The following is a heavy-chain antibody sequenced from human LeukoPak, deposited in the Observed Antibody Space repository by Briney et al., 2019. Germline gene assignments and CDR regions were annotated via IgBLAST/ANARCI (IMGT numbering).Heavy chain of an antibody. V-gene: IGHV4-34*01. J-gene: IGHJ4*02. CDR3: AASFSPFISGSYYSEVPGSCDY. D-gene: IGHD1-26*01. CDR1: GGSFSGYY. Sequence: SETLSLTCAVYGGSFSGYYWSWIRQPPGKGLEWIREINHSGSTNYNPSLKSRVTISVDTSKNQFSLKLSSVTAADTAVYYCAASFSPFISGSYYSEVPGSCDYWGQGTLVTVSS. CDR2: INHSGST.